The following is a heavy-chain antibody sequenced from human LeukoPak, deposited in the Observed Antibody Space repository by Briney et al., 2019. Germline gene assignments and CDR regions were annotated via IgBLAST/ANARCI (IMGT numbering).Heavy chain of an antibody. V-gene: IGHV4-34*01. J-gene: IGHJ4*02. Sequence: SDTPTLMCAVWGGFFRGYYGGWIRRRPGKGLEWIGEINHSGSTNYNPSLKSRVTISVDTAKNQFSLKLSSVTAADTAVYYCARGRRGIAVAGKQLNYFDYWGQGTLVTVSS. D-gene: IGHD6-19*01. CDR1: GGFFRGYY. CDR3: ARGRRGIAVAGKQLNYFDY. CDR2: INHSGST.